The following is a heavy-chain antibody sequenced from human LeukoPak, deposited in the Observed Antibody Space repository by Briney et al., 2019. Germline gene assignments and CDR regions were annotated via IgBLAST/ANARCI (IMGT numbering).Heavy chain of an antibody. V-gene: IGHV3-11*06. J-gene: IGHJ4*02. Sequence: KPGGSLRLSCAASGFTFNDYYMNWIRQAPGKGLEWVSHISSSGTYTNYAESVKGRFTISRDNAKNSLYLQMNSLRAEDTAVYYCAELHTGDVSGWDPCYWGQGALVTVSS. CDR3: AELHTGDVSGWDPCY. CDR2: ISSSGTYT. CDR1: GFTFNDYY. D-gene: IGHD6-19*01.